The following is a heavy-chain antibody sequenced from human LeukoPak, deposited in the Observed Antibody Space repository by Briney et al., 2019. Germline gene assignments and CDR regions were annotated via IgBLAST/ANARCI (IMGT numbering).Heavy chain of an antibody. J-gene: IGHJ4*02. D-gene: IGHD6-13*01. Sequence: SETLSLTCAVYGGSIGSSYWCTWVRLPPGKGLEWIGAIYYTGKTNHNPSLMSRVTISVDKSKNQFSLKMNSVTAADTAMYYCARLVDSNWYHEVLLGRDYWGQGTLVTVSS. V-gene: IGHV4-4*02. CDR3: ARLVDSNWYHEVLLGRDY. CDR2: IYYTGKT. CDR1: GGSIGSSYW.